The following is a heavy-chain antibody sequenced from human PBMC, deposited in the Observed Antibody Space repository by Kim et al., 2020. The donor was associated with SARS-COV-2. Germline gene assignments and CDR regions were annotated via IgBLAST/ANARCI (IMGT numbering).Heavy chain of an antibody. CDR2: ISGSGGST. V-gene: IGHV3-23*01. CDR3: AKKPIAAAGRAYYFDY. CDR1: GFTFSSYA. J-gene: IGHJ4*02. D-gene: IGHD6-13*01. Sequence: GGSLRLSCAASGFTFSSYAMSWVRQAPGKGLEWVSAISGSGGSTYYADSVKGRFTISRDNSKNTLYLQMNSLRAEDTAVYYCAKKPIAAAGRAYYFDYWGQGTLVTVSS.